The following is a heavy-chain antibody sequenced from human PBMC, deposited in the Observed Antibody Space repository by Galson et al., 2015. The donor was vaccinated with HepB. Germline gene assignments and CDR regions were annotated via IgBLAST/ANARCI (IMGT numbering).Heavy chain of an antibody. CDR3: AKHREPYGGYDRSPLNV. CDR1: GFTLSSYG. Sequence: LRLSCAASGFTLSSYGMNWVRQAPGKGLEWVAVVSSDGSSKHYVDSVKGRFTISRDNSKNTLFLQMSSLRAEDTAVYYCAKHREPYGGYDRSPLNVWGQGTTVTVSS. CDR2: VSSDGSSK. V-gene: IGHV3-30*18. J-gene: IGHJ6*02. D-gene: IGHD5-12*01.